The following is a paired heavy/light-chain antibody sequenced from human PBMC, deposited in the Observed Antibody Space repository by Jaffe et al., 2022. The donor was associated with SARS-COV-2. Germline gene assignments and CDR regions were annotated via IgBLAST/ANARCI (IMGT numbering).Light chain of an antibody. V-gene: IGKV3-11*01. Sequence: EIVLTQSPATLSLSPGERATLSCRASQSVSRFLAWYQQKPGQAPRLLIYDASNRATGIPARFSGSGSGTDFTLTISSLEPEDFGVYFCQQRSNWPPKFTFGQGTKLEI. CDR2: DAS. CDR3: QQRSNWPPKFT. J-gene: IGKJ2*01. CDR1: QSVSRF.
Heavy chain of an antibody. CDR1: GGTFSRDA. CDR2: IIPIFGTA. J-gene: IGHJ4*02. CDR3: ARVGYYDSSGYYSDY. V-gene: IGHV1-69*01. Sequence: QAQLVQSGAEVKKPGSSVKVSCKASGGTFSRDAIIWVRQAPGQGLEWMGGIIPIFGTANYAQRFQGRVTITADGSTSTAYMDLSSLRSEDTALYYCARVGYYDSSGYYSDYWGQGTLVTVSS. D-gene: IGHD3-22*01.